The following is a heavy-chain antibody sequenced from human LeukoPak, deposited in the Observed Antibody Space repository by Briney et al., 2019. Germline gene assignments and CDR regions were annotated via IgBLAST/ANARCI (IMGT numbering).Heavy chain of an antibody. V-gene: IGHV3-23*01. CDR1: GFTFSSYA. Sequence: TGGSLRLSCAASGFTFSSYAMSWVRQAPGKGLEWVSGISDSGGSTYYADSVKGRFTISRDNSKNTLHLQMNSLRAEDTAAYYCARDETMVRGGPRPYWGQGTLVTISS. CDR2: ISDSGGST. J-gene: IGHJ4*02. CDR3: ARDETMVRGGPRPY. D-gene: IGHD3-10*01.